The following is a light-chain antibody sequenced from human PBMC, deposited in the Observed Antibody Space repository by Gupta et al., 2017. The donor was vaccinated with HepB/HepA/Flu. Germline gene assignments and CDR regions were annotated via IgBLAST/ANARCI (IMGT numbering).Light chain of an antibody. CDR2: SAT. Sequence: DILLTQSPSLLSASVGDRVTITCRASQGVRIYLAWYQQKPGKAPKLLISSATIFQNGVPSRFSGSRSGTEFTLTISSLQPEDFAIYYCHQLNAYPITFGQETRLEI. J-gene: IGKJ5*01. CDR1: QGVRIY. CDR3: HQLNAYPIT. V-gene: IGKV1-9*01.